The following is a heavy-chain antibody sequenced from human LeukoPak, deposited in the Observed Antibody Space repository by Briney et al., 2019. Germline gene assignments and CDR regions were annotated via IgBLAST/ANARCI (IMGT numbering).Heavy chain of an antibody. V-gene: IGHV3-15*01. CDR2: IKSKTDGGTT. J-gene: IGHJ4*02. CDR1: GFTFSSCS. CDR3: TTLVEDIVVVVAATEDLSIFDY. Sequence: GGSLRLSCAASGFTFSSCSMNWVRQAPGKGLEWVGRIKSKTDGGTTDYAAPVKGRFTISRDDSKNTLYLQMNSLKTEDTAVYYCTTLVEDIVVVVAATEDLSIFDYWGQGTLVTVSS. D-gene: IGHD2-15*01.